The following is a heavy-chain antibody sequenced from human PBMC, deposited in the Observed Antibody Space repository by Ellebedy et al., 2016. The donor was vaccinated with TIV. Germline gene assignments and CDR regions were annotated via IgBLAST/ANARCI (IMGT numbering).Heavy chain of an antibody. D-gene: IGHD3-3*01. Sequence: ASVKVSYKASGGTFSSYAISWVRQAPGQGLEWMGGIIPIFGTANYAQKFQGRVTITADESTSTAYMELSSLRSEDTAVYYCARGSYDFWSETFGGMDVWGQGTTVTVSS. CDR3: ARGSYDFWSETFGGMDV. CDR1: GGTFSSYA. V-gene: IGHV1-69*13. CDR2: IIPIFGTA. J-gene: IGHJ6*02.